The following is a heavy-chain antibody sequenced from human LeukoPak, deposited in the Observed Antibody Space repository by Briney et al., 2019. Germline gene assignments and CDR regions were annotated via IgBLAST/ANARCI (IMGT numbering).Heavy chain of an antibody. Sequence: SLRLSYSVSGYPFADYDIYWVRQAPGRGLQWVSTITSNGGRIDSADSVKGRFNISRDNAKNFVYRQMNSLRTDETAVDYCAKGMPGIGSVYCGQGTLVTVSS. V-gene: IGHV3-9*01. CDR1: GYPFADYD. J-gene: IGHJ4*02. CDR2: ITSNGGRI. D-gene: IGHD2-2*01. CDR3: AKGMPGIGSVY.